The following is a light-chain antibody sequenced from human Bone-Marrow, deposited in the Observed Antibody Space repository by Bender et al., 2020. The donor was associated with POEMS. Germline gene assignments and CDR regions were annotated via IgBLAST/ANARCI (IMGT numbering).Light chain of an antibody. CDR3: LSADTSGIDWV. J-gene: IGLJ3*02. CDR2: KDT. CDR1: ALTKQY. Sequence: SYELTQPPSVSVSPGQTAKITCSGDALTKQYVYWYQQRPGQAPVLVIYKDTERPSGIPERFSGSSSGTTVTLTISGVQAEDEADFYCLSADTSGIDWVFGGGTKLTV. V-gene: IGLV3-25*03.